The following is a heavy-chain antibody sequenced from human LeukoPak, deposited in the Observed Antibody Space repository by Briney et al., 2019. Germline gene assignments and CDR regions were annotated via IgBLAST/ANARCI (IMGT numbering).Heavy chain of an antibody. J-gene: IGHJ4*02. D-gene: IGHD3-22*01. CDR3: VRAVEYYYDSSGYAVDY. CDR2: ISSSSSNI. V-gene: IGHV3-21*01. Sequence: GGSLRLSCAASGFTFARYSMNWVRQAPGKGLEWVSSISSSSSNIYYADSVTGRFTISRDNAKNSLYLQMNSLRAEDTAVYYCVRAVEYYYDSSGYAVDYWGQGTLVTVSS. CDR1: GFTFARYS.